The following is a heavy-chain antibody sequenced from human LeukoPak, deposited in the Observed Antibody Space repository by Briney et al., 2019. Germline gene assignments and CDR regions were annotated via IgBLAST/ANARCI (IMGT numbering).Heavy chain of an antibody. CDR1: GFTFSSYS. J-gene: IGHJ3*02. V-gene: IGHV3-21*01. CDR3: ARDTGRGLRFLHDAFDT. Sequence: GGSLRLSCAASGFTFSSYSMNWVRQAPGKGLEWVGSISSSRSYIYYADPVKGRFTISRDNAKNSLYLQMNSLRAEDTAVYYCARDTGRGLRFLHDAFDTWGQGSMVTVSP. D-gene: IGHD3-3*01. CDR2: ISSSRSYI.